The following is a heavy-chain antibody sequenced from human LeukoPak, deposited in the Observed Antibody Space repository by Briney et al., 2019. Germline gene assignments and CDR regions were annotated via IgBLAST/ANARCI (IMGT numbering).Heavy chain of an antibody. CDR2: ISSSSSYI. J-gene: IGHJ4*02. D-gene: IGHD3-22*01. Sequence: GGSLRLSCAASGFTFSSYSMNWVRQAPGKGLEWVSSISSSSSYIYYADSVKGRFTISRDNAKNSLYLQMNSLRAEDTAVYYCAREFSYYDSSGLYWGQGTLVTVSS. CDR1: GFTFSSYS. V-gene: IGHV3-21*01. CDR3: AREFSYYDSSGLY.